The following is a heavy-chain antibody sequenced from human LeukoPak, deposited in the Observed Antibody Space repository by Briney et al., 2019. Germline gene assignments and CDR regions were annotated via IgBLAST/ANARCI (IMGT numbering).Heavy chain of an antibody. Sequence: PGGSLRLSCAASGLTFSSYGMSWVRQAPGRGLEWVSAISTTGGTTYYADSVRGRFTISRDNSRNTLHLQTNSLRAEDTAIYYCAKNGDRGAYCSGGTCYPYYYYYMDVWGKGTTVTISS. CDR3: AKNGDRGAYCSGGTCYPYYYYYMDV. CDR1: GLTFSSYG. D-gene: IGHD2-15*01. V-gene: IGHV3-23*01. CDR2: ISTTGGTT. J-gene: IGHJ6*03.